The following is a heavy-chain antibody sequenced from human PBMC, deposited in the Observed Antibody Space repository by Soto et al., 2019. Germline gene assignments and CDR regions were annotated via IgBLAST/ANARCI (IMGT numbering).Heavy chain of an antibody. CDR3: ARALYSSGWYSY. J-gene: IGHJ4*02. CDR1: GFTFSSYE. V-gene: IGHV3-48*03. Sequence: GGSLRLSCAASGFTFSSYEMNWVRQAPGKGLEWVSYISSSGSTIYYADSVKGRFTISRDNAKNSLYLQMNSLRAEDTAVYYCARALYSSGWYSYWGQGTLVTVSS. CDR2: ISSSGSTI. D-gene: IGHD6-19*01.